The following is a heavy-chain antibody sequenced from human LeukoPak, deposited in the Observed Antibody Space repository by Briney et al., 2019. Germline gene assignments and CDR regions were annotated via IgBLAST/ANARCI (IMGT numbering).Heavy chain of an antibody. CDR3: AKDRVAVAVNWFDP. J-gene: IGHJ5*02. D-gene: IGHD6-19*01. CDR2: ISYDGSNK. CDR1: GFTFSSYG. V-gene: IGHV3-30*18. Sequence: GGSLKLSCAASGFTFSSYGMHWVRQAPGKGLEWVAVISYDGSNKYYADSVKGRFTISRDNSKNTLYLQMNSLRAEDTAVYYCAKDRVAVAVNWFDPWGQGTLVTVS.